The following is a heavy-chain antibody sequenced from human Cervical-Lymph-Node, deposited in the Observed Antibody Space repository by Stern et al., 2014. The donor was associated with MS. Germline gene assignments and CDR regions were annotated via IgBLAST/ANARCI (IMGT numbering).Heavy chain of an antibody. J-gene: IGHJ4*02. V-gene: IGHV3-33*03. CDR3: AGAYSSGWFDL. D-gene: IGHD6-19*01. CDR1: GFTFSNYG. CDR2: MWYDGSNE. Sequence: VQLEESGGGVVQPGRSLRLSCAASGFTFSNYGMHWVRQAPGKGLEWVAVMWYDGSNENYVDSVRGRFTISRDNSKNSLYLQMNSLRVEDTAVYYCAGAYSSGWFDLWGQGTLVTVSS.